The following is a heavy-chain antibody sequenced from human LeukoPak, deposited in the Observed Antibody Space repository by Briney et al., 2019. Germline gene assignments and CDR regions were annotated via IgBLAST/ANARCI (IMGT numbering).Heavy chain of an antibody. V-gene: IGHV3-53*01. CDR3: AKDKCSSTSCFRDDAFDI. CDR1: GFTVSSNS. CDR2: IYSGGST. D-gene: IGHD2-2*01. J-gene: IGHJ3*02. Sequence: GGSLRLSCAASGFTVSSNSMNWVRQAPGKGLEWVSVIYSGGSTYYADSVKGRFTISRDNSKNTLYLQMNSLRAEDTAVYYCAKDKCSSTSCFRDDAFDIWGQGTMVTVSS.